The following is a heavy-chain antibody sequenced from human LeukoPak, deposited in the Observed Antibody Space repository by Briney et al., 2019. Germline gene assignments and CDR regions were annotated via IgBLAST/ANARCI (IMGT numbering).Heavy chain of an antibody. J-gene: IGHJ5*02. CDR1: GYSFTSYW. Sequence: GESLKISCKGSGYSFTSYWIGWVRQMPGKGLEWMGIIYPGDSDTRYSPSFQGQVTISADKSISTAYLQWSSLKASDTAIYYCARRICSGTSCRRGGPNWFDPWGQGTLVTVSS. D-gene: IGHD2-15*01. CDR3: ARRICSGTSCRRGGPNWFDP. V-gene: IGHV5-51*01. CDR2: IYPGDSDT.